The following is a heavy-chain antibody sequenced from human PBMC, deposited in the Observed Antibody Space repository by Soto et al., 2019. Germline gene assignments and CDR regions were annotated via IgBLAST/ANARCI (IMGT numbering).Heavy chain of an antibody. CDR2: IYYSGST. CDR1: GGSISSGGYY. D-gene: IGHD2-2*02. Sequence: SETLSLTCTVSGGSISSGGYYWSWIRQHPGKGLEWIGYIYYSGSTYYNPSLKSRVTISVDTSKNQFSLKLSSVTAADTAVYYCARNQDCSSTSCYSYYYYYMDVWGKGTTVTVSS. J-gene: IGHJ6*03. CDR3: ARNQDCSSTSCYSYYYYYMDV. V-gene: IGHV4-31*03.